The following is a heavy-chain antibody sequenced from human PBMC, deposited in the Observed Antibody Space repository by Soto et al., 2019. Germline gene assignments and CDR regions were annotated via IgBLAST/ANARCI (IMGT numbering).Heavy chain of an antibody. CDR2: INPNSGGT. D-gene: IGHD1-1*01. V-gene: IGHV1-2*02. CDR3: AREQATAKPEGVDF. CDR1: GYTFSDYY. J-gene: IGHJ4*02. Sequence: ASVKVSCKASGYTFSDYYIHWVRQAPGQGLEWMGWINPNSGGTKYAPKFQGGVTMTRDTSITTAYMELSRLRSGDTAVYYCAREQATAKPEGVDFWGQGTLVTVYS.